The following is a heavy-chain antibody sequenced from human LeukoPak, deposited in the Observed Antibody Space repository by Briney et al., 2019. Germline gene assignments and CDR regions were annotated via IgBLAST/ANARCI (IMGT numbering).Heavy chain of an antibody. CDR3: ARLGGKRGGFLEWLPNSNWFDP. V-gene: IGHV4-39*01. Sequence: SETLSLTCTVSGGSISSSSYYWGWIRQPPGKGLEWVGSIYYSGSTYYNPSLKSRVTISVDTSKNQFSLKLSSVTAADTAVYYCARLGGKRGGFLEWLPNSNWFDPWGQGTLVTVSS. CDR1: GGSISSSSYY. J-gene: IGHJ5*02. D-gene: IGHD3-3*01. CDR2: IYYSGST.